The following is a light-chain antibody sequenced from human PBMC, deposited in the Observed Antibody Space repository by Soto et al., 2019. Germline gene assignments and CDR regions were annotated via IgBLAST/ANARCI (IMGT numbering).Light chain of an antibody. CDR2: DAS. V-gene: IGKV3-11*01. CDR3: QQRSNWPGT. CDR1: QSVSSY. Sequence: EIVLTQSPATLSLSPGERATLSCRASQSVSSYLAWYQQKPGQAPRLLIYDASNGSTGIPARFSGSGSGTYFTLTISSLDPEDFAFYYCQQRSNWPGTFGQGTKVEIK. J-gene: IGKJ1*01.